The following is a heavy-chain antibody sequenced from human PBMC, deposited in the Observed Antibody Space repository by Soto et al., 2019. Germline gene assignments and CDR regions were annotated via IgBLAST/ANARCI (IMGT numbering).Heavy chain of an antibody. CDR3: ANMYYYDSSGYSFYYYYGMDV. CDR1: GFTFSSYA. D-gene: IGHD3-22*01. CDR2: ISGSGGST. J-gene: IGHJ6*02. V-gene: IGHV3-23*01. Sequence: EVQLLESGGGLVQPGGSLRLSCAASGFTFSSYAMSWVRQAPGKGLEWVSAISGSGGSTYYADSVKGRFTISRDNSKNTLYLQMNSLRAEDTTVYYCANMYYYDSSGYSFYYYYGMDVWGQGTTVIVSS.